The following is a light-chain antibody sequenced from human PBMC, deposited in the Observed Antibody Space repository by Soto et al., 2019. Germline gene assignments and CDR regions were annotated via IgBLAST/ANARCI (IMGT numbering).Light chain of an antibody. CDR1: QSISTW. V-gene: IGKV1-5*03. CDR2: EAS. Sequence: DIQMTQSPSTLSASVGDRVTITCRASQSISTWLAWYQQKPGIAPKLLIYEASSLEVGVPSRFSGSGSGTEFTLTISSLQPDDFAPYYCQQYNTYPGTFGQGTKLEIK. J-gene: IGKJ2*01. CDR3: QQYNTYPGT.